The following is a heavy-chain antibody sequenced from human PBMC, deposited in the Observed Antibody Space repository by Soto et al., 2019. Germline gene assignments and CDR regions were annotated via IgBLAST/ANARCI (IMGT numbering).Heavy chain of an antibody. Sequence: GASVKVSCKASGYTFTGHYMHWVRQAPGQGLEWMGWINPNSGGTNYAQKFQGRVTMTRDTSISTAYMELSRLRSDDTAVYYCARVGAYSSSSEGFDAFDIWGQGTMVTVSS. D-gene: IGHD6-6*01. CDR2: INPNSGGT. J-gene: IGHJ3*02. CDR3: ARVGAYSSSSEGFDAFDI. CDR1: GYTFTGHY. V-gene: IGHV1-2*02.